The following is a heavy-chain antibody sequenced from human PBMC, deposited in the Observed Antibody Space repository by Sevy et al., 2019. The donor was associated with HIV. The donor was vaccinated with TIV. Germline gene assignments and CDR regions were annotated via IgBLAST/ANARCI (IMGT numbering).Heavy chain of an antibody. J-gene: IGHJ3*02. CDR3: ARALGYCSGGSCYFDAFDI. Sequence: GESLKISCAASGFTFSSYWMHWVRQAPGKGLVWVSRINTDGSSTNYADSVKGRFTISRDNAKNTLYLQMNSLRAEDTAVYYCARALGYCSGGSCYFDAFDIWGQGTMVTVSS. D-gene: IGHD2-15*01. V-gene: IGHV3-74*01. CDR2: INTDGSST. CDR1: GFTFSSYW.